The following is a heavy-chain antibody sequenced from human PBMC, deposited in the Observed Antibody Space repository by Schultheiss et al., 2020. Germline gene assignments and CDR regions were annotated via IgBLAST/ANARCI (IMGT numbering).Heavy chain of an antibody. CDR2: SKSKTDGGTT. Sequence: GGSLRLSCAASGFTFSDAWRSWVRQAQGKGLEWVGRSKSKTDGGTTDYAAPVKGRFTISRDDSKNTLYLQMNSLKTEETAVYYCTTEGPYYDILTGYAPLDYWGQGTLVTVSS. D-gene: IGHD3-9*01. J-gene: IGHJ4*02. V-gene: IGHV3-15*01. CDR3: TTEGPYYDILTGYAPLDY. CDR1: GFTFSDAW.